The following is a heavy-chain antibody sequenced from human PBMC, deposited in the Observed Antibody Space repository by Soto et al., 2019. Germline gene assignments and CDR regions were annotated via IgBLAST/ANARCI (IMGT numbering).Heavy chain of an antibody. J-gene: IGHJ6*03. CDR3: ARGDYYYYYYMDV. Sequence: GASVKVSCKASGYTFTGYYMHWVRQAPGQGLEWMGWINPNSGGTNYAQKFQGWVTMTRDTSISTAYMELSRLRSDDTAVYYCARGDYYYYYYMDVWGKGTTVTVSS. D-gene: IGHD2-21*02. CDR2: INPNSGGT. V-gene: IGHV1-2*04. CDR1: GYTFTGYY.